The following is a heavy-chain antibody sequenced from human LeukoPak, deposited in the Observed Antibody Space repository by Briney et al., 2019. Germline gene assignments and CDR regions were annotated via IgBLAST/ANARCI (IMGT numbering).Heavy chain of an antibody. D-gene: IGHD4-17*01. V-gene: IGHV4-30-2*01. Sequence: SETLSLTCAVSGGSISSGGYSWSWIRQPPGKGLEWIGCIYHSGSTYYNPSLKSRVIISVDRSENQFSLKLSPVTAADTAVYYCARGRDYGDYTNYWYFDLWGRGTLVTVSS. CDR3: ARGRDYGDYTNYWYFDL. CDR2: IYHSGST. CDR1: GGSISSGGYS. J-gene: IGHJ2*01.